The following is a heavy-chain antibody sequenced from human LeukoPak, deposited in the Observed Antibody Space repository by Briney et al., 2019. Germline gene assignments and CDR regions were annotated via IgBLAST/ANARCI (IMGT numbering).Heavy chain of an antibody. CDR3: ARLNTGYYYMDV. Sequence: SETLSLTCTVSGGSISRGGDYWSWIRQLPGKGLEWIGYIYHSGSTYYNPSLKSRVTISVDTSKNQFSLKLSSVTAADTAVYYCARLNTGYYYMDVWGKGTTVTVSS. CDR1: GGSISRGGDY. D-gene: IGHD5-18*01. J-gene: IGHJ6*03. V-gene: IGHV4-31*02. CDR2: IYHSGST.